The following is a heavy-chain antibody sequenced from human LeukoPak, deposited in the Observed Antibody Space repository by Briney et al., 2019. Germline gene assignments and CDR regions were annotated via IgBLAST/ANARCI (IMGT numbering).Heavy chain of an antibody. CDR3: ARDNLVLLWFGESSNWFDP. V-gene: IGHV3-21*01. CDR2: ISSSSSYI. D-gene: IGHD3-10*01. Sequence: GGSLRLSCAASGFTFSSYSMNWVRHAPGKGLEWVSSISSSSSYIYYADSVKGRFTISRDNAKNSLYLQMNSLRAEDTAVYYCARDNLVLLWFGESSNWFDPWGQGTLVTVSS. J-gene: IGHJ5*02. CDR1: GFTFSSYS.